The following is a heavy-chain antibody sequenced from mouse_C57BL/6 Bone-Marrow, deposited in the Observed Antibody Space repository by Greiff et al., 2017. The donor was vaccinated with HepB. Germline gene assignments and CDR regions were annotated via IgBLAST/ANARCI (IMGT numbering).Heavy chain of an antibody. D-gene: IGHD1-1*01. V-gene: IGHV1-55*01. CDR2: IYPGSGST. Sequence: QVQLQQPGAELVKPGASVKMSCKASGYTFTSYWITWVKQRPGQGLEWIGDIYPGSGSTNYNEKFKSKATLPVDTSSSTAYMQLSSLTSEDSAVYYCALITTVVEESYFGYWGQGTTLTVSS. CDR3: ALITTVVEESYFGY. J-gene: IGHJ2*01. CDR1: GYTFTSYW.